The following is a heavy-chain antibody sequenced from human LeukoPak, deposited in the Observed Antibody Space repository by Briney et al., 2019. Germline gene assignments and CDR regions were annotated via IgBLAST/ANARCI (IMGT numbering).Heavy chain of an antibody. J-gene: IGHJ5*02. D-gene: IGHD2/OR15-2a*01. Sequence: PSETLSLTCTVSGGYTGSHYWSWIRQSAGKGLEWIGRISPSGTTHYNPSLGSRVTMSVDTSNNYFSLRLSSVTAADTAVYYCARDFYASGFYFWFDPWGQGILVTVPS. CDR2: ISPSGTT. CDR3: ARDFYASGFYFWFDP. V-gene: IGHV4-4*07. CDR1: GGYTGSHY.